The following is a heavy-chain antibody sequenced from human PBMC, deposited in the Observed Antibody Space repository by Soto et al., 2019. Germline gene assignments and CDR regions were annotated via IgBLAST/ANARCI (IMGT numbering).Heavy chain of an antibody. CDR1: GFTFSSYD. J-gene: IGHJ4*02. CDR3: ARTVAGTYFDF. D-gene: IGHD6-19*01. CDR2: IGIAGDT. V-gene: IGHV3-13*04. Sequence: EVQLVESGGGLVQPGGSLRLSCAASGFTFSSYDMHWVRQATGKGLEWVSVIGIAGDTYYPDSVKGRFTISRENAKNSLYLQMNSLRAGDTAVYYCARTVAGTYFDFWGQVTLVTVSS.